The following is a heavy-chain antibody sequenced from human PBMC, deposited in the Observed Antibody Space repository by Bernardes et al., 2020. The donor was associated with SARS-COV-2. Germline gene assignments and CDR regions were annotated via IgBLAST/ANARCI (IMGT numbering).Heavy chain of an antibody. D-gene: IGHD2-2*01. V-gene: IGHV3-21*01. J-gene: IGHJ6*03. Sequence: GGSLRLSCAASGFTFSSYSMNWVRQAPGKGLEWVSSISSSSSYIYYADSVQGRFTISRDNAKNSLYLQMNSLRAEDTAVYYCARDPQVVPAGWGDYYMDVWGKGTTVTVSS. CDR2: ISSSSSYI. CDR3: ARDPQVVPAGWGDYYMDV. CDR1: GFTFSSYS.